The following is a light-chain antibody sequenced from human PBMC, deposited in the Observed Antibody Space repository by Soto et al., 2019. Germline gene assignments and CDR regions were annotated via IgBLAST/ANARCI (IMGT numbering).Light chain of an antibody. J-gene: IGKJ1*01. CDR3: LQYHNLWA. CDR1: QKIYYN. Sequence: ILMTQSPATVSVSPGESATLSCRASQKIYYNVAWYQHRPGQAPRLLIYRASTRAPSVPARFSGSGSGTEFTLTISSLQPEDFTVYSCLQYHNLWAFGQGTKVEI. V-gene: IGKV3-15*01. CDR2: RAS.